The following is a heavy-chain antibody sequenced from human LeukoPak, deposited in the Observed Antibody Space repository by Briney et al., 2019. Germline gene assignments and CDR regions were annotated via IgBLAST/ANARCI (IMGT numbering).Heavy chain of an antibody. J-gene: IGHJ4*02. Sequence: GGSLRLSCTASEFTFNRYSINWVRKAPGRGLEWVSSVSSASGFIYYADSVKGRFTISRDNSKNTLYVQMNSLRAEDTAVYYCAKDRGPYSGSYPYFDFWGQGTLVTVSS. V-gene: IGHV3-21*04. CDR3: AKDRGPYSGSYPYFDF. CDR1: EFTFNRYS. D-gene: IGHD1-26*01. CDR2: VSSASGFI.